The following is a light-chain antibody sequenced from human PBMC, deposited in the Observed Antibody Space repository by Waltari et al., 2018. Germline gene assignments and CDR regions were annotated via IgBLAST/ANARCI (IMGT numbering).Light chain of an antibody. CDR3: QSFDNMLSGGVV. CDR2: GNN. V-gene: IGLV1-40*01. CDR1: TSNIGAGHD. Sequence: QSVLTQPPSVSGTPGQRVTIYCSGSTSNIGAGHDAHWYQHLPGTAPKLLIYGNNNRPPGVPDRFSGSQSGTSASLAITGLQADDEADYFCQSFDNMLSGGVVFGGGTKLAVL. J-gene: IGLJ2*01.